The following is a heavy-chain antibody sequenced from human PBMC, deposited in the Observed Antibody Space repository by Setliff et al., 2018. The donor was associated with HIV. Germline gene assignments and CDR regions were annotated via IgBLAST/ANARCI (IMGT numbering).Heavy chain of an antibody. CDR1: GYTFTSYD. CDR3: ARRIAFDI. Sequence: ASVKVSCKASGYTFTSYDINWVRQATGQGLEWMGWINPNSGNTGYAQKFQGRVAMTRDTSINTVYMELSSLRSEDTAVYYCARRIAFDIRGQGTMVTVSS. CDR2: INPNSGNT. J-gene: IGHJ3*02. V-gene: IGHV1-8*02.